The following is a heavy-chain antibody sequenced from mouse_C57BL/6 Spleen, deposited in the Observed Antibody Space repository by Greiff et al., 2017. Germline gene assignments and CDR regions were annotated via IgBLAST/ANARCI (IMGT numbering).Heavy chain of an antibody. J-gene: IGHJ2*01. Sequence: DVQLQESGPGLVKPSQSLSLTCSVTGYSITSGYYWNWIRQFPGNKLEWMGYISYDGSNNYNPSLKNRISITRDTSKNQFFLKLNSVTTEDTATYYCARGLAIWSLDYWGQGTTLTVSS. CDR1: GYSITSGYY. V-gene: IGHV3-6*01. CDR2: ISYDGSN. CDR3: ARGLAIWSLDY. D-gene: IGHD1-1*02.